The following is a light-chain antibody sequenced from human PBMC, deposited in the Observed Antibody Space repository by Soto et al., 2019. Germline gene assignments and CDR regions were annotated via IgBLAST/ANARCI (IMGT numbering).Light chain of an antibody. Sequence: QSVLTQPPSVSAAPRQRVTISCSGSSSNIGNNAVNWYQQLPGKAPKLLIHFDDRVASGVSDRFSGSKSVTSASLAISGLQSEDEADYYCAAWDDRLTGPVFGGGTKLTVL. CDR2: FDD. CDR1: SSNIGNNA. CDR3: AAWDDRLTGPV. V-gene: IGLV1-36*01. J-gene: IGLJ3*02.